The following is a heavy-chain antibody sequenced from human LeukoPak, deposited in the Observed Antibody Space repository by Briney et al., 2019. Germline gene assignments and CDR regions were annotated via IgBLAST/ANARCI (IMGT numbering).Heavy chain of an antibody. Sequence: GGSLRLSCAASGFTFSSYSMNWVRQAPGERLEWLSYISGDSNTIYYADSVKGRFTISRDNAKTSLYLQMNTLRDEDTAVYYCARDRAAPTWFFNLWGRGTLVLVSS. CDR2: ISGDSNTI. CDR1: GFTFSSYS. J-gene: IGHJ2*01. CDR3: ARDRAAPTWFFNL. V-gene: IGHV3-48*02. D-gene: IGHD2-15*01.